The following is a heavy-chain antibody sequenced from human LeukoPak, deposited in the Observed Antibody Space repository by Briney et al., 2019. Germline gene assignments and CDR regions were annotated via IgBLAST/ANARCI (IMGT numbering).Heavy chain of an antibody. Sequence: GGSLRLSCAASGFPFRSYWMSWVRHAPGKGREWVANIKQDGGEKFYVDSVKGRFTISRDNSKNTLYLQMNSLRAEDTAVYHCATREQEYSSSFRSSEYFQHWGQGTLVTVSS. CDR2: IKQDGGEK. CDR1: GFPFRSYW. V-gene: IGHV3-7*01. D-gene: IGHD6-6*01. J-gene: IGHJ1*01. CDR3: ATREQEYSSSFRSSEYFQH.